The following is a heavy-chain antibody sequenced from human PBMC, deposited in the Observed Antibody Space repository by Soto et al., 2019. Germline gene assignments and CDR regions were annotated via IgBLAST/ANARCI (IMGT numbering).Heavy chain of an antibody. Sequence: GGSLRLSCAASGFTFSSSGMHWVRQAPGKGLEWVAVISYDGSNKYYADSVKGRFTISRDNSKNTLYLQMNSLRAEDTAVYYCAKARNRVRYYYYGMDVWGQGTTVTVSS. V-gene: IGHV3-30*18. D-gene: IGHD3-22*01. CDR2: ISYDGSNK. J-gene: IGHJ6*02. CDR3: AKARNRVRYYYYGMDV. CDR1: GFTFSSSG.